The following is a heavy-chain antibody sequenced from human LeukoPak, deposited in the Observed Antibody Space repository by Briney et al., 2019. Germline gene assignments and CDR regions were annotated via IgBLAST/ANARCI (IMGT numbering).Heavy chain of an antibody. CDR1: GFTISDYY. V-gene: IGHV3-11*01. J-gene: IGHJ4*02. Sequence: GGSLRLSCAASGFTISDYYMSWIRQAPGKGLEWVSYISSSGSTIYYADSVKGRFTISRDNAKNSLYLQMNSLRAEDTAVYYCARNTHYSSGWSSYWGQGTLVTVSS. CDR3: ARNTHYSSGWSSY. CDR2: ISSSGSTI. D-gene: IGHD6-19*01.